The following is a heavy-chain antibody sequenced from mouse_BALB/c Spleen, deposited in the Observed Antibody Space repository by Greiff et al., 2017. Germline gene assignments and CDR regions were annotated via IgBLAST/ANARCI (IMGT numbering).Heavy chain of an antibody. D-gene: IGHD2-14*01. Sequence: EVQRVESGPGLVQPSQSLSLTCSVTGYSITSGYYWNWIRQFPGNKLEWMGYISYDGSNNYNPSLKNRISITRDTSKNQFFLKLNSVTTEDTATYDCARGVRLGVDYWGQGTTLTVSS. V-gene: IGHV3-6*02. CDR3: ARGVRLGVDY. CDR1: GYSITSGYY. CDR2: ISYDGSN. J-gene: IGHJ2*01.